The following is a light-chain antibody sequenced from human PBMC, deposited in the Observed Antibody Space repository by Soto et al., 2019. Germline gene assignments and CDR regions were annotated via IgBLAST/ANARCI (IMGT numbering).Light chain of an antibody. CDR3: RSYTSSSTSNYV. J-gene: IGLJ1*01. V-gene: IGLV2-14*01. CDR2: EVS. CDR1: SSDVGGYNY. Sequence: QSALTQPASVSGSPGQSITISCTGTSSDVGGYNYVSWYQQHPGKAPKLMIYEVSNRPSGVSNRFSGSKSGNTASLTISGLQAEDEADYYCRSYTSSSTSNYVFGTGTKLTVL.